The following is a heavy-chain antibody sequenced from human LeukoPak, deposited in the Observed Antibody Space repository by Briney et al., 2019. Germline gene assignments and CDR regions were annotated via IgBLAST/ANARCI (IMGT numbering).Heavy chain of an antibody. CDR1: GYTFTTYY. D-gene: IGHD6-13*01. J-gene: IGHJ4*02. V-gene: IGHV1-46*01. CDR2: INPTGGST. CDR3: ALYSSTWY. Sequence: APVKVSCKASGYTFTTYYIHWVRQAPGQGLEWMGIINPTGGSTTYAQKFQGRVTMTRDTSTSTVFTEVNSLRSEDTAVYYCALYSSTWYWGQGTLVTVSS.